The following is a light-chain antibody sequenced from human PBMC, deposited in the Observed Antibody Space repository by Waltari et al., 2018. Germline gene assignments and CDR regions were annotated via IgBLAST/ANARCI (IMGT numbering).Light chain of an antibody. J-gene: IGKJ1*01. Sequence: DIVMTQSPDSLAVSLGERATINCQSSQIVLSSSNNKNYLAWYQQKPGQPPKLLISWASTRESGVPDRFSGSGSGTDFTLTISSLQAEDVAVYYCQQYYSSPRTFGQGTKVEIK. CDR1: QIVLSSSNNKNY. CDR2: WAS. V-gene: IGKV4-1*01. CDR3: QQYYSSPRT.